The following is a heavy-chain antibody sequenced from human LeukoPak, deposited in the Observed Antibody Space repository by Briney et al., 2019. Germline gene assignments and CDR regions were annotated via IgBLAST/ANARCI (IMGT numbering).Heavy chain of an antibody. Sequence: SETLSLTCNVSGGSINYYYWSWIRQPPGKGLEWISHIYYTGSTNYNPSLKSRVTISIDTSKNQFSLKLTSVTATDTAVYFCARYHPTGSSLDVWGQGTTVTVSS. D-gene: IGHD1-1*01. CDR2: IYYTGST. CDR1: GGSINYYY. V-gene: IGHV4-59*13. CDR3: ARYHPTGSSLDV. J-gene: IGHJ6*02.